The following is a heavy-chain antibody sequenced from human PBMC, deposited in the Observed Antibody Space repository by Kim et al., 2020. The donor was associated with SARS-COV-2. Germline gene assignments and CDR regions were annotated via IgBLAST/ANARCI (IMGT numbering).Heavy chain of an antibody. CDR3: ARESPYYDFWSAYPGAFGI. CDR2: IYHSGST. Sequence: SETLSLTCAVSGGSISSGGYSWSWIRQPPGKGLEWLGYIYHSGSTYYNPSLKSRVTISVDRSKNQFSLKLSSVTAADTAVYYCARESPYYDFWSAYPGAFGIWGQGTVVTVSS. J-gene: IGHJ3*02. V-gene: IGHV4-30-2*01. D-gene: IGHD3-3*01. CDR1: GGSISSGGYS.